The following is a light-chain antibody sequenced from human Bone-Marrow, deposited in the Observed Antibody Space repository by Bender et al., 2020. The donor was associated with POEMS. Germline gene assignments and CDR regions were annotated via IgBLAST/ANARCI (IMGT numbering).Light chain of an antibody. V-gene: IGLV1-40*01. CDR1: SSNIGTGYD. CDR3: QSSDISLSGSV. CDR2: ANS. J-gene: IGLJ3*02. Sequence: QSVLTQPPSVSGAPGQRVTISCTGSSSNIGTGYDVHWYQQVPGTAPKLLIYANSNRPSGVPDRFSGSKSGTSASLAITGLQAEDGADYYCQSSDISLSGSVFGGGTKVTVL.